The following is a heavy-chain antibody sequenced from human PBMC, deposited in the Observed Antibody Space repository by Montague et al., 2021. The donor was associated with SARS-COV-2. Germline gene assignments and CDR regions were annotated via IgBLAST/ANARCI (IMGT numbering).Heavy chain of an antibody. CDR2: IKQDGSEK. CDR3: ARDMGVGYSYGQYYYYGMDV. CDR1: GFAFSSYW. Sequence: SLRLSCAASGFAFSSYWMSWVRQAPGKGLEWVANIKQDGSEKYYVDSVKGRFTISRDNAKNSLYLRMNSLRAEDTAVYYCARDMGVGYSYGQYYYYGMDVWGQGTTVTVPS. D-gene: IGHD5-18*01. J-gene: IGHJ6*02. V-gene: IGHV3-7*01.